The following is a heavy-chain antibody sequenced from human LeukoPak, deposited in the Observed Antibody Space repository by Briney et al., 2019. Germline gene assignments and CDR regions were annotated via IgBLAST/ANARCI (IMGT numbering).Heavy chain of an antibody. J-gene: IGHJ4*02. V-gene: IGHV4-39*01. CDR3: ARHPSYYYDSSGYYQDY. CDR2: MYYSGST. D-gene: IGHD3-22*01. Sequence: PSETLSLTCTVSGGSISSYYWGWIRQPPGKGLEWIASMYYSGSTYYNPSLKSRVTISVDTSKTQFSLKLSSVTAADTAVYYCARHPSYYYDSSGYYQDYWGQGTLVTVSS. CDR1: GGSISSYY.